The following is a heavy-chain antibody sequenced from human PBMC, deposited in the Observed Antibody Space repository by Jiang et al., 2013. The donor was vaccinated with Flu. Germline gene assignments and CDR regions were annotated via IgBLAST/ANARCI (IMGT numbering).Heavy chain of an antibody. J-gene: IGHJ4*02. CDR3: ARGRTSGYYYDTSGSY. CDR1: GYTFTGYY. D-gene: IGHD3-22*01. CDR2: INPNNGGT. V-gene: IGHV1-2*06. Sequence: SGAEVKKPGASVKVSCKASGYTFTGYYMHWVRQAPGQGLEWMGRINPNNGGTNYAQKFQGRVTMTRDTSISTAYMELSSLRSDDTAVYYCARGRTSGYYYDTSGSYWGQGTLVTVSS.